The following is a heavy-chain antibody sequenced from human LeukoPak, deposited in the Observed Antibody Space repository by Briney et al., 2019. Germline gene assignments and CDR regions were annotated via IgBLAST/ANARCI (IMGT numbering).Heavy chain of an antibody. D-gene: IGHD6-19*01. CDR3: AGRLTGSSGFYYFDY. CDR1: GFTFCSYW. Sequence: PGGSLRLSCAASGFTFCSYWMHWVRQAPGKGLLWVSRVSPDGSSTHYADSVKGRFTISRDNAKNTLYLQMNSLRAEDTAVYYCAGRLTGSSGFYYFDYWGQGTLVTVSS. V-gene: IGHV3-74*01. J-gene: IGHJ4*02. CDR2: VSPDGSST.